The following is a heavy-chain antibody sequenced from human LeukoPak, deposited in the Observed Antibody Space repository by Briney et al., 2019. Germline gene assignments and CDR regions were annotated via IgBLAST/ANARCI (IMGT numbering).Heavy chain of an antibody. CDR1: GFTFSRYW. CDR2: IGYDGSNK. CDR3: AKEIYYDSSAFFDY. V-gene: IGHV3-30*18. Sequence: PGGSLRLSCAASGFTFSRYWMHWVRQAPGKGLEWVAVIGYDGSNKYYADSAKGRFTISRDNSKNTLYLQMNSLRTEDTAVYFCAKEIYYDSSAFFDYWGQGTLVTVSS. J-gene: IGHJ4*02. D-gene: IGHD3-22*01.